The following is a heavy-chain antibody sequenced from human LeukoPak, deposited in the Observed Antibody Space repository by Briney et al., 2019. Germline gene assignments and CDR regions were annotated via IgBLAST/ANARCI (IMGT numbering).Heavy chain of an antibody. V-gene: IGHV1-69*04. CDR3: ASPYCSGGSCPYYYGMDV. CDR1: GGTFSSYA. D-gene: IGHD2-15*01. CDR2: IIPIFGIA. J-gene: IGHJ6*02. Sequence: SVKVSCKASGGTFSSYAISWVRRAPGQGLEWMGRIIPIFGIANYAQKFQGRVTITADKSTSTAYMELSSLRSEDTAVYYCASPYCSGGSCPYYYGMDVWGQGTTVTVSS.